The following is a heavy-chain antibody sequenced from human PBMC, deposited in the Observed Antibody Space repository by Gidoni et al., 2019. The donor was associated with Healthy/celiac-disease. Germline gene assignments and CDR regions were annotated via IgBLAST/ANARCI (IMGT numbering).Heavy chain of an antibody. CDR1: GFTVSSYA. J-gene: IGHJ4*02. V-gene: IGHV3-30*04. CDR3: AREGSYMDY. Sequence: QVQLVESGGGVVQPGRSLSLSCAASGFTVSSYAMHWVRQAPGKGLECVAVISYDGSNKYYADSVKGRFTISRDNSKNTLYLQMNSLRAEDTAVYYCAREGSYMDYWGQGTLVTVSS. CDR2: ISYDGSNK. D-gene: IGHD3-10*01.